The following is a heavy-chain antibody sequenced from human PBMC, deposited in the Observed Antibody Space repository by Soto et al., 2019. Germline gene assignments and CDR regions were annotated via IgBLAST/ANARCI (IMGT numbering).Heavy chain of an antibody. D-gene: IGHD2-21*01. V-gene: IGHV3-23*01. CDR1: GFTFGNYG. CDR2: ISGGGGST. CDR3: AKGFIVVWTVLRPEDAFDV. J-gene: IGHJ3*01. Sequence: EVQLLESGGGLVQPGGSLRLSCAASGFTFGNYGMNWVRQAPGKGLEWVSGISGGGGSTYYADSVKGRFTISRDPSKXXXXLXMNSLRAEYTAVYYCAKGFIVVWTVLRPEDAFDVCGQGELVTVSS.